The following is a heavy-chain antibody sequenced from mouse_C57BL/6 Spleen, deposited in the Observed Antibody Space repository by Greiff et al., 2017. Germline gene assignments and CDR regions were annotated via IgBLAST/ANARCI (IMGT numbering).Heavy chain of an antibody. Sequence: VQLQQSGAELVKPGASVKLSCKASGYTFTSYWMQWVKQRPGQGLEWIGEIDPSDSYTNYHQKLKGKATLTVDTSSSTAYMQLSSLTSEDSAVYYCASLGRSFDYWGQGTTLTVSS. J-gene: IGHJ2*01. CDR3: ASLGRSFDY. D-gene: IGHD1-1*01. V-gene: IGHV1-50*01. CDR2: IDPSDSYT. CDR1: GYTFTSYW.